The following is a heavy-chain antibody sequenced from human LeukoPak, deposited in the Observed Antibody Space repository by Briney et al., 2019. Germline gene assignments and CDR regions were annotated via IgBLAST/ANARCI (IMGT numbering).Heavy chain of an antibody. V-gene: IGHV4-39*01. J-gene: IGHJ5*02. CDR1: GGSIRSSSYY. D-gene: IGHD6-13*01. Sequence: ASETLSLTCTVSGGSIRSSSYYWGWIRQPPGKGLEWIGSIYYSGSTYYNPSLKSRVTISVDTSKNQFSLKLSSVTAADTAVYYCARHVPGAAGILRWFDPWGQGTLVTVSS. CDR3: ARHVPGAAGILRWFDP. CDR2: IYYSGST.